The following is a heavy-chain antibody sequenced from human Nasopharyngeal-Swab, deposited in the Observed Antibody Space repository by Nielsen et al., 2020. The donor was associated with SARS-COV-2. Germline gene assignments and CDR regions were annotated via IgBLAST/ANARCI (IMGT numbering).Heavy chain of an antibody. V-gene: IGHV1-46*01. CDR3: ARGGDPREVVAATDCFDP. J-gene: IGHJ5*02. CDR2: INPGGGSA. D-gene: IGHD2-15*01. Sequence: ASVKVSCKASGYTFTRYCIHWVRQAPGQGLEWMGIINPGGGSARYSQNFQGRVTMTRDTSTNTVYMELYSLTSEDTAVYYCARGGDPREVVAATDCFDPWGQGTLVTVSS. CDR1: GYTFTRYC.